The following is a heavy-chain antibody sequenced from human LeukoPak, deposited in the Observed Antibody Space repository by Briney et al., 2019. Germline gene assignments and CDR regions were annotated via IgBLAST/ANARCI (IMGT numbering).Heavy chain of an antibody. V-gene: IGHV1-69*05. J-gene: IGHJ4*02. CDR2: IIPIFATA. Sequence: RASVKVSCKASGGTFSSYAINWVRQAPGQGLEWMGRIIPIFATADYAQKFQGRVTITTDESTSTAYMELSSLRSEDTAVYYCARTTIFGVDSEFDYWGQGTLVTVSS. D-gene: IGHD3-3*01. CDR3: ARTTIFGVDSEFDY. CDR1: GGTFSSYA.